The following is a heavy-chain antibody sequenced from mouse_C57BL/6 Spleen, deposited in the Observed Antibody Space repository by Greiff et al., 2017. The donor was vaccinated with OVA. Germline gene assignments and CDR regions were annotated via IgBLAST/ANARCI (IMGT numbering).Heavy chain of an antibody. J-gene: IGHJ4*01. CDR1: GFTFSSYG. V-gene: IGHV5-6*01. CDR3: ARRGLLREAMDY. CDR2: ISSGGSYT. D-gene: IGHD1-1*01. Sequence: EVQLVESGGDLVKPGGSLKLSCAASGFTFSSYGMSWVRQTPDKRLEWVANISSGGSYTYYPDSVKGRFTISRDNAKNTLYLQMSSLKSEDTAMYYCARRGLLREAMDYWGQGTSVTVSS.